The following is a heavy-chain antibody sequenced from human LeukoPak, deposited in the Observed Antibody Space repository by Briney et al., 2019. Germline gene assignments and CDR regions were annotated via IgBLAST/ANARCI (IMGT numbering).Heavy chain of an antibody. J-gene: IGHJ5*02. CDR2: INQDGSEK. Sequence: GGSLRLSCAASGFTFSRYWMSWVRQAPGKGLEWVANINQDGSEKYYVDSVKGRFTIPRDNAKNSLYLQMSSLRAEDTAVYYCVRATLYSANWFDPWGQGTLVTVSS. V-gene: IGHV3-7*04. CDR3: VRATLYSANWFDP. CDR1: GFTFSRYW. D-gene: IGHD5-12*01.